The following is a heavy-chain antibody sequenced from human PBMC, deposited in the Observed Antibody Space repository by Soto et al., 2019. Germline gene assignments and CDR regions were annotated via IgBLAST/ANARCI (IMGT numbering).Heavy chain of an antibody. J-gene: IGHJ4*02. CDR2: IYYSGST. D-gene: IGHD3-3*01. CDR3: ARHSPGITIFGVVNNYFDY. V-gene: IGHV4-59*08. CDR1: GGSISSYY. Sequence: SETLSLTCTVSGGSISSYYWSWIRQPPGKGLEWIGYIYYSGSTNYNPSLKSRVTISVDTSKNQFSLKLSSVTAADTAVYYCARHSPGITIFGVVNNYFDYWGQGTLVTVSS.